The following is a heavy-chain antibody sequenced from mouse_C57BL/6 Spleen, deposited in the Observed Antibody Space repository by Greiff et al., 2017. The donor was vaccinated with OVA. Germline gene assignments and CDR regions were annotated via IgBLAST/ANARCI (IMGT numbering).Heavy chain of an antibody. J-gene: IGHJ4*01. CDR1: GYSFTGYY. Sequence: EVQLQQSGPELVKPGASVKISCKASGYSFTGYYMNWVKQSPEKSLEWIGEINPSTGGTTYNQKFKAKATLTVDKSSSTAYMQLKSLTSEDSAVYYCARGPYYYGPGYAMDYWGQGTSVTVSS. D-gene: IGHD1-1*01. V-gene: IGHV1-42*01. CDR3: ARGPYYYGPGYAMDY. CDR2: INPSTGGT.